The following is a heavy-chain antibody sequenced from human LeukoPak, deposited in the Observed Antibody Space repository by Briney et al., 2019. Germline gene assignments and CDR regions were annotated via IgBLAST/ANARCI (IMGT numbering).Heavy chain of an antibody. V-gene: IGHV4-61*05. Sequence: SETLSLTCTVSGGSISSSSYYWGWIRQPPGKGLEWIGYIYYSGSTNYNPSLKSRVAISVDTSKNQFSLKLSSVTAADTAVYYCARYYYGSGSYYYFDSWGQGTLVTVSS. D-gene: IGHD3-10*01. CDR3: ARYYYGSGSYYYFDS. J-gene: IGHJ4*02. CDR1: GGSISSSSYY. CDR2: IYYSGST.